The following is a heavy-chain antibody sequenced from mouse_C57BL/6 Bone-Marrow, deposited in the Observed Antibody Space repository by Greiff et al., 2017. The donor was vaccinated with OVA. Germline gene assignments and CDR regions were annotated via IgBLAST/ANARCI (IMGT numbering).Heavy chain of an antibody. J-gene: IGHJ1*03. D-gene: IGHD2-5*01. CDR2: ISGGGGNT. CDR3: ARQYSNYRWYFDV. CDR1: GFTFSSYT. V-gene: IGHV5-9*01. Sequence: EVMLVESGGGLVKPGGSLKLSCAASGFTFSSYTMSWVRQTPEKRLEWVATISGGGGNTYYPDSVKGRFTISRDNAKNTLYLQMSSLRSEDTALYYCARQYSNYRWYFDVWGTGTTVTVSS.